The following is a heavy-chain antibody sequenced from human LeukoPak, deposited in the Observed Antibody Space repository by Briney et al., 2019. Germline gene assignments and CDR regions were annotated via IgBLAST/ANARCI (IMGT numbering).Heavy chain of an antibody. CDR3: ARRTGYCSSTSCYINGDAFDI. Sequence: SVTLSLTCTISGGSISSSSYYWGWIRQPPGKGLEWIGSIYYSGSTYYNPSLKSRVTISVDTSKNQFSLKLSSVTAADTAVYYCARRTGYCSSTSCYINGDAFDIWGQGTMVTVSS. CDR2: IYYSGST. CDR1: GGSISSSSYY. V-gene: IGHV4-39*07. D-gene: IGHD2-2*02. J-gene: IGHJ3*02.